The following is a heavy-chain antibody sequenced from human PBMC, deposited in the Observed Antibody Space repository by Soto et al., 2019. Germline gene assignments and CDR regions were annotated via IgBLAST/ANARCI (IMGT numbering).Heavy chain of an antibody. CDR1: GFTFSSYS. V-gene: IGHV3-21*01. CDR3: ARDHVSSTSSHYYYYGMDV. Sequence: GGSLRLSCAASGFTFSSYSMNWVRQAPGKGLEWVSSISSSSSYIYYADSVKGRFTISRDNAKNSLYLQMNSLRAEDTAVYYCARDHVSSTSSHYYYYGMDVWGQGTTVTVS. J-gene: IGHJ6*02. CDR2: ISSSSSYI. D-gene: IGHD2-2*01.